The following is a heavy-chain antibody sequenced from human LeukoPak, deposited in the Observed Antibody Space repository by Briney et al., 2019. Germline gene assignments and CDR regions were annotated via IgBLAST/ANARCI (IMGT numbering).Heavy chain of an antibody. CDR3: AREVYSSSLYSDY. D-gene: IGHD6-6*01. J-gene: IGHJ4*02. CDR2: IIPIFGTA. CDR1: GYTFTGYY. Sequence: GASVKVSCKASGYTFTGYYMHWVRQAPGQGLEWMGGIIPIFGTANYAQKLQGRVTMTTDTSTSTAYMELRSLRSDDTAVYYCAREVYSSSLYSDYWGRGTLVTVSS. V-gene: IGHV1-18*04.